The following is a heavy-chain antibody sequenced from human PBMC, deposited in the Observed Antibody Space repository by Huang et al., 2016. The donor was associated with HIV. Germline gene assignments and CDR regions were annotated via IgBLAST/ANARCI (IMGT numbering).Heavy chain of an antibody. V-gene: IGHV1-69*13. Sequence: QVHLVQSGAEVKKPGSSVRVSCTASGGSFKISGISWVGQAPGQGLEWLGGIPPVLWRANYAQKMSDRVTITARESTTTVYMDLTSLRPEDTAVYYCASGASYEIWTPYYSGWHYSMDVWGEGTTVTVSS. D-gene: IGHD3-9*01. J-gene: IGHJ6*03. CDR2: IPPVLWRA. CDR3: ASGASYEIWTPYYSGWHYSMDV. CDR1: GGSFKISG.